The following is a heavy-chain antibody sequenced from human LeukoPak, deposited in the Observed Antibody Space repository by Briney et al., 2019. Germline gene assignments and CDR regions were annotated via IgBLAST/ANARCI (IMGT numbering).Heavy chain of an antibody. CDR1: GFPFSSHG. J-gene: IGHJ4*02. CDR2: TSSSGSTM. Sequence: GGTLRLSCAGSGFPFSSHGMNWVRQAPGKGLEWISYTSSSGSTMYYADSVKGRFTISRDNAKSSLYLQMNSLRAEDTAVYYCAKGIAAAGDDYWGQGTLVTVSS. V-gene: IGHV3-48*04. D-gene: IGHD6-13*01. CDR3: AKGIAAAGDDY.